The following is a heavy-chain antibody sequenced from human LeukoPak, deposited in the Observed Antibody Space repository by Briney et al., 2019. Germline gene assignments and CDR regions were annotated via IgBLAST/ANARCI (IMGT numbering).Heavy chain of an antibody. D-gene: IGHD3-10*01. V-gene: IGHV4-39*07. CDR2: IYYSGST. CDR1: GGSISSSSYY. Sequence: PSETLSLTCTVSGGSISSSSYYWGWIRQPPGKGLEWIGSIYYSGSTYYNPSLKSRVTISVDKSKNQFSLNLSSVTAADTAVYYCASDSGRFGELWLDYWGQGTLVTVSS. J-gene: IGHJ4*02. CDR3: ASDSGRFGELWLDY.